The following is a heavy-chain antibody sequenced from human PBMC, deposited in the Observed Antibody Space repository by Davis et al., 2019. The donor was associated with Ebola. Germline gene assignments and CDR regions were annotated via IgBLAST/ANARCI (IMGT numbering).Heavy chain of an antibody. CDR1: GGSFSGYY. V-gene: IGHV4-34*12. J-gene: IGHJ4*02. D-gene: IGHD6-19*01. CDR2: IIDSGST. CDR3: ARTTRGSGWFVDY. Sequence: MPSETLSLTYAVYGGSFSGYYWSWIRQSPGKGLEWIGEIIDSGSTNYNPSLKSRVSISLDRSKNQFSLKVTSLTAADTAVYYCARTTRGSGWFVDYWGQGTLVTVSS.